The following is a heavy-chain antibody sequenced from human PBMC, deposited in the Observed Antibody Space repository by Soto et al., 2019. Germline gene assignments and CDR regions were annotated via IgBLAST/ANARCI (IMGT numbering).Heavy chain of an antibody. V-gene: IGHV3-49*03. CDR3: TQALYYDILTGYKTKYYYYGMDV. CDR2: IRSKAYGGTT. CDR1: GFTFGDYA. D-gene: IGHD3-9*01. J-gene: IGHJ6*02. Sequence: PGGSLRLSCTASGFTFGDYAMSWFRQAPGKGLEWVGFIRSKAYGGTTEYAASVKGRFTISRDDSKSIAYLQMNSLKTEDTAVYYCTQALYYDILTGYKTKYYYYGMDVWGQGTTVTVSS.